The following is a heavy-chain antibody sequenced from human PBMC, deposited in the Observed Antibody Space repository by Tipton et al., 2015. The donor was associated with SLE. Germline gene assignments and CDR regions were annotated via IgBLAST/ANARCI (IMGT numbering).Heavy chain of an antibody. CDR3: TSPEAMVSY. Sequence: SLRLSCAASGFTVSSNYMSWVRQAPGKGLEWVGRIKSKTDGGTTDYAAPVKGRFTISRDDSKNTLYLQMNSLKTEDTAVYYCTSPEAMVSYWGQGTLVTVSS. V-gene: IGHV3-15*01. CDR1: GFTVSSNY. CDR2: IKSKTDGGTT. D-gene: IGHD5-18*01. J-gene: IGHJ4*02.